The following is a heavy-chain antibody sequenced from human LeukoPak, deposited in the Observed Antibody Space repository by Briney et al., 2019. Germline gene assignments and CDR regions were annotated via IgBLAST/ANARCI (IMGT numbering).Heavy chain of an antibody. CDR2: IYHSGST. V-gene: IGHV4-30-2*01. D-gene: IGHD4-17*01. Sequence: SQTLSLTCAVSGGSISSGGYSWSWIRQPPGQGLEWIGYIYHSGSTYYNPSLESRVTISVDRSKNQFSLKLSSVTAADTAVYYCASMTTVPTGFDYWGQGTLVTVSS. CDR3: ASMTTVPTGFDY. CDR1: GGSISSGGYS. J-gene: IGHJ4*02.